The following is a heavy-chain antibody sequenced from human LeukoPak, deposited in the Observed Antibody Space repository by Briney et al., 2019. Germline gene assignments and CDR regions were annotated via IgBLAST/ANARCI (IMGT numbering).Heavy chain of an antibody. J-gene: IGHJ6*03. CDR2: VFHTGST. Sequence: KPSETLSLTCAVSGYSISSGYYWGWIRQPPGKGLEWIGSVFHTGSTYYNPSLKSRVTISLDMSMNQFSLRLSSVTAADTAVYYCARHHSHYYGSGRYYNDYYMDVWGKGTTVIVSS. CDR3: ARHHSHYYGSGRYYNDYYMDV. V-gene: IGHV4-38-2*01. CDR1: GYSISSGYY. D-gene: IGHD3-10*01.